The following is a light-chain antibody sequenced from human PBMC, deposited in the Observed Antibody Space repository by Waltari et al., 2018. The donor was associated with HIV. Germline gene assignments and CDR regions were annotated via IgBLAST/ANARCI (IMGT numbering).Light chain of an antibody. CDR3: KQYNNWPIT. J-gene: IGKJ4*01. V-gene: IGKV3-15*01. Sequence: EIVMTQSPATLSVSPGERATLSCRASQSVSSNLAWYQQKPGQAPRLLIYGESTRATGIPARFSGSGSGTEFTLTISSLQSEDFAVYYCKQYNNWPITFGGGTKVEIK. CDR1: QSVSSN. CDR2: GES.